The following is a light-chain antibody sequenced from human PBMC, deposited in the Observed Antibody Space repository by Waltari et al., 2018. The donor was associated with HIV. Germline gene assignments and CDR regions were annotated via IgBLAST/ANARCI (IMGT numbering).Light chain of an antibody. CDR3: QSADSSGTYAV. CDR1: VLPKQY. V-gene: IGLV3-25*03. Sequence: SYELTQPPSVSVSPGQTARITCSGAVLPKQYAYWYQQKPGQAPVVVISKDSERPSGIPERFSGSSSGTTVTLTISGGQAEDEADYYCQSADSSGTYAVFGGGTQLTVL. J-gene: IGLJ7*01. CDR2: KDS.